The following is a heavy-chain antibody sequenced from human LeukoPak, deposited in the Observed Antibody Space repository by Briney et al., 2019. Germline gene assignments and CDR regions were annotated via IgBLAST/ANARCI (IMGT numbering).Heavy chain of an antibody. J-gene: IGHJ4*02. CDR3: ARDAYYDSSGYYPLDY. Sequence: GGSLRLSCAASGFTFSSYGMHWVRQAPGKGLEWVAVISYDGSNKYYADSVKGRFTISRDNSKNTLYLQMNSLRAEDTAVYYCARDAYYDSSGYYPLDYWGQGTLVTVSS. D-gene: IGHD3-22*01. V-gene: IGHV3-30*03. CDR1: GFTFSSYG. CDR2: ISYDGSNK.